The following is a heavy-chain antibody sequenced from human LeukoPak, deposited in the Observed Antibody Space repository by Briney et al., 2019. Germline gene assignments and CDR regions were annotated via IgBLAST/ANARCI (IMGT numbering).Heavy chain of an antibody. CDR2: ISGSGGST. CDR3: AKGLRSSSSWYYFDY. J-gene: IGHJ4*02. D-gene: IGHD6-13*01. CDR1: GFTFSSYG. V-gene: IGHV3-23*01. Sequence: GGSLRLSCAASGFTFSSYGMSWVRQAPGKGLEWVSAISGSGGSTYYADSVKGRFTISRDNPKNTLYLQMNSLRAEDTAVYYCAKGLRSSSSWYYFDYWGQGTLVTVSS.